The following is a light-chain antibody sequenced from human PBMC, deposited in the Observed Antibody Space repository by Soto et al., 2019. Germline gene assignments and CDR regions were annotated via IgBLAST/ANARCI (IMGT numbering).Light chain of an antibody. CDR2: AAS. J-gene: IGKJ4*01. V-gene: IGKV1-39*01. Sequence: IQMTQSPSSLSASVGDRVTITCRARQSISSYLNWYQQKPGKAPKLLIYAASSLQSGVPSRFSGSGSGTDFTLTISSLQPEDFATYYCQQSYSTPLTFGGGTKGQIK. CDR1: QSISSY. CDR3: QQSYSTPLT.